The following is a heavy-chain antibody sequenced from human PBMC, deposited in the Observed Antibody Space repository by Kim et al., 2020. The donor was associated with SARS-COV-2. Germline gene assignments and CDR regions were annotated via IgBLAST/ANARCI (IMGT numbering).Heavy chain of an antibody. Sequence: GGSLRLSCAASGFTFSSYAMSWVRQAPGKGLEWVSAISGSGGSTYYADSVKGRFTISRDNSKNTLYLQMNSLRAEDTAVYYCAKADSSSWYWYYFDYWGQGTLVTVSS. J-gene: IGHJ4*02. D-gene: IGHD6-13*01. CDR2: ISGSGGST. V-gene: IGHV3-23*01. CDR1: GFTFSSYA. CDR3: AKADSSSWYWYYFDY.